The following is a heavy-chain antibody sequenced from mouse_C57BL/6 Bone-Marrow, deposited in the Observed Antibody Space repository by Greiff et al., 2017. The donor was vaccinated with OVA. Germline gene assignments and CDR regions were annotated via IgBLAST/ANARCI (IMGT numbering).Heavy chain of an antibody. CDR2: INPGSGGT. D-gene: IGHD1-1*01. Sequence: VKLQQSGAELVRPGTSVKVSCKASGYAFTNYLIEWVKQRPGQGLEWIGVINPGSGGTNYNEKFKGKATLTADKSSSTAYMQLSSLTSEDSAVYFCARGGVITTVVERFAYWGQGTLVTVSA. CDR1: GYAFTNYL. CDR3: ARGGVITTVVERFAY. J-gene: IGHJ3*01. V-gene: IGHV1-54*01.